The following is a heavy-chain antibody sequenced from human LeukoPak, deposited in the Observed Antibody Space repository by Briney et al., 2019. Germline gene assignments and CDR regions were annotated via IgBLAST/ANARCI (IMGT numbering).Heavy chain of an antibody. CDR1: GASFSDYY. Sequence: SETLSLTCAVYGASFSDYYWWSWIRLPPGKGLEWIGEISHSGNAKYAPSLKSRVTISLDTSKNQFSLKVNSLTAADTAVYYCARVPAVDGNYYYYYGLDVWGQGTTVTVSS. CDR2: ISHSGNA. V-gene: IGHV4-34*01. J-gene: IGHJ6*02. CDR3: ARVPAVDGNYYYYYGLDV. D-gene: IGHD2-2*01.